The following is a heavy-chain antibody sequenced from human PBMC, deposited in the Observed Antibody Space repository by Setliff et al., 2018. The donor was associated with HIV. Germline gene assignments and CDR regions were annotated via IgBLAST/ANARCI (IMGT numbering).Heavy chain of an antibody. D-gene: IGHD3-22*01. CDR3: ARVTSDSSGYYWGYYFDY. J-gene: IGHJ4*02. CDR1: GFTFSTFP. CDR2: ISSDGNVK. V-gene: IGHV3-30*04. Sequence: GSLRLSCAASGFTFSTFPMHWLRQAPGKELEWVAVISSDGNVKYNADSVNGRFTISRDNSENTLYLQMNGLRSEDTAVYYCARVTSDSSGYYWGYYFDYWGQGTRVTVSS.